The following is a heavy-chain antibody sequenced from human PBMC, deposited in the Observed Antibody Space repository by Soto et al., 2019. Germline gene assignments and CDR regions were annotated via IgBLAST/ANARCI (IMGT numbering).Heavy chain of an antibody. D-gene: IGHD5-18*01. CDR1: GFSFSSHD. V-gene: IGHV3-30*03. CDR3: APRGYRYGFYALDS. CDR2: ISYDGSRK. Sequence: QVQLVESGGGVVQPGRSLRLSCAASGFSFSSHDMHWVRQAPGKGLEWVSIISYDGSRKAYADSVKGRFTISRDNSKNTLSLQMNSLRADDTAVYYCAPRGYRYGFYALDSWGQGTMVTVSS. J-gene: IGHJ3*02.